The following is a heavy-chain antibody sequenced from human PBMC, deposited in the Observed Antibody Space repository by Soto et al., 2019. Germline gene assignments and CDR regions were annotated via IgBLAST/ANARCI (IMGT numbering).Heavy chain of an antibody. V-gene: IGHV3-21*01. Sequence: GGSLRLSCAASGFTLSSYSMNWVRQAPGKGLEWVSSISSSSSYIHYADSVKGRFTISRDNAKNSLYLQMNSLRAEDTAVYYCARGDIVVVVDANLFYYWGQGTLVTVSS. J-gene: IGHJ4*02. CDR2: ISSSSSYI. CDR1: GFTLSSYS. D-gene: IGHD2-15*01. CDR3: ARGDIVVVVDANLFYY.